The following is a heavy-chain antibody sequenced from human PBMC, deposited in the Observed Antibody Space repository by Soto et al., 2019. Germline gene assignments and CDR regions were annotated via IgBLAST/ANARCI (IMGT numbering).Heavy chain of an antibody. CDR1: GFTFSSYE. CDR2: ISSSGSTI. D-gene: IGHD2-15*01. J-gene: IGHJ3*02. CDR3: ARLSLGYCSGGSCYSPAFDI. V-gene: IGHV3-48*03. Sequence: VQLVESGGGLVQPGGSLRLSCAASGFTFSSYEMNWVRQAPGKGLEWVSYISSSGSTIYYADSVKGRFTISRDNAKNSLYLQMNSLRAEDTAVYYCARLSLGYCSGGSCYSPAFDIWGQGTMVTVSS.